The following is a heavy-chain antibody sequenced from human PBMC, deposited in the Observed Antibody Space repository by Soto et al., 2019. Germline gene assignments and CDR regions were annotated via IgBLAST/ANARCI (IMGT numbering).Heavy chain of an antibody. J-gene: IGHJ6*02. CDR2: IIPIFGTA. D-gene: IGHD3-3*01. CDR3: ATGELGYDFWSGYPAHYYYYGMDV. Sequence: GASVKVSCKASGGTFSSYAISWVRQAPGQGLEWMGGIIPIFGTANYAQKFQGRVTITADESTRTAYMELSSLRSEDTAVYYCATGELGYDFWSGYPAHYYYYGMDVWGQGTTVTVSS. CDR1: GGTFSSYA. V-gene: IGHV1-69*13.